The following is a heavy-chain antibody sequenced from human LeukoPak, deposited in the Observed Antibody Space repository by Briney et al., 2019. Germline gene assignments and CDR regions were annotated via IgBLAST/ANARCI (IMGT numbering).Heavy chain of an antibody. CDR2: VNRDGTEK. CDR3: VRGDSYFES. D-gene: IGHD2-21*01. Sequence: PGGSLRLSCVTSGFTFSDSRMTWVRQAPGKGLQWVANVNRDGTEKHFLDSVEGRFTISRDNAKKSLYLQMSSLRPQVTAVYFCVRGDSYFESWGQGTLVTVSS. CDR1: GFTFSDSR. J-gene: IGHJ4*02. V-gene: IGHV3-7*04.